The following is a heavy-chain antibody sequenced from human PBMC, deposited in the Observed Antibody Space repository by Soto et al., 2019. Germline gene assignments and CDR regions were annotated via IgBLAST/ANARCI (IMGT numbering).Heavy chain of an antibody. CDR2: ITESGDNT. D-gene: IGHD3-3*01. Sequence: EVQLLESGGGLVQPGGSLRLSCAASGFTFSRSVMRWVRQAPGEGLEWVSTITESGDNTYYADSVKGRFTISRDNSKNTLYLQMNSLRAEDTAIYYCAKRWIGYYFDSWGQGALVTVSS. J-gene: IGHJ4*02. CDR1: GFTFSRSV. V-gene: IGHV3-23*01. CDR3: AKRWIGYYFDS.